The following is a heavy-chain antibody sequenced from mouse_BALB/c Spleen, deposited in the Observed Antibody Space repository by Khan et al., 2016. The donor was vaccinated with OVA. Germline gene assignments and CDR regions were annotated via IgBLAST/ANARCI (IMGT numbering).Heavy chain of an antibody. V-gene: IGHV3-2*02. CDR3: ARWKRGAMDY. Sequence: EVQLQESGPGLVKPSQSLSLTCTVTGYSITSDYAWNWIRQFPGNKLEWMGYISYSGSTSYNPSLKSRISITRDTSTNQFFLQLNSVTTEDTATYYCARWKRGAMDYWGQEPSVTVSS. CDR2: ISYSGST. CDR1: GYSITSDYA. J-gene: IGHJ4*01.